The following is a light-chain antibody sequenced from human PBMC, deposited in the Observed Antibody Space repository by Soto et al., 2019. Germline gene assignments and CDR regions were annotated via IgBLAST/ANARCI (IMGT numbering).Light chain of an antibody. CDR2: GAS. Sequence: EIVMTQSPATLSVSPGDSVTLSCRASQSVSTFLAWYQHRPGQPPRLLIYGASTRATGVPARFSGSGSDTDFPLTISSLQSEDFEVYFCQQCIDWPQFTFGQGTRLEI. CDR1: QSVSTF. CDR3: QQCIDWPQFT. V-gene: IGKV3-15*01. J-gene: IGKJ5*01.